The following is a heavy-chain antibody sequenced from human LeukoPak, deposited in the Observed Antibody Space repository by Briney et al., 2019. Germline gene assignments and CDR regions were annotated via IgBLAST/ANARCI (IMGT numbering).Heavy chain of an antibody. Sequence: PGGSLRLSWAASGFTFSSYWMSWVRQAPGKGLEWVANIKQDGREKYYVDSVKGRFTTSRDNAKSSLYLQMNSLRAEDTAVYYCARTKEMALDYWGQGTLVTVSS. CDR2: IKQDGREK. J-gene: IGHJ4*02. D-gene: IGHD5-24*01. CDR1: GFTFSSYW. V-gene: IGHV3-7*01. CDR3: ARTKEMALDY.